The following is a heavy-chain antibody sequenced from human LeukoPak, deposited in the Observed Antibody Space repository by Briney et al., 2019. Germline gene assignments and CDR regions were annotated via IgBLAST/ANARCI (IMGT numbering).Heavy chain of an antibody. CDR3: AKAPVTSCRGAFCYPFDY. D-gene: IGHD2-15*01. Sequence: GGSLRLSCAASGFTFSDYYMSWIRQAPGKGLEWVSAMSSSDDGRYYAASVRGRFTISRDTSRSTLYLQMNSLRAEDAAVYYCAKAPVTSCRGAFCYPFDYWGQGTLVTVSS. J-gene: IGHJ4*02. V-gene: IGHV3-23*01. CDR2: MSSSDDGR. CDR1: GFTFSDYY.